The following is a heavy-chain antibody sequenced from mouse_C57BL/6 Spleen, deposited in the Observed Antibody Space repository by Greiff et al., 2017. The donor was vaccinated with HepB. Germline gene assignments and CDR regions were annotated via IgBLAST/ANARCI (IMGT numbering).Heavy chain of an antibody. J-gene: IGHJ4*01. Sequence: VQLQQSGAELVRPGASVKLSCKASGYTFTDYYINWVKQRPGQGLEWIARIYPGSGNTYYNEKFKGKATLTAEKSSSTAYMQLSSLTSEDSAVYFCARNGNYPYAMDYWGQGTSVTVSS. CDR1: GYTFTDYY. D-gene: IGHD2-1*01. CDR2: IYPGSGNT. V-gene: IGHV1-76*01. CDR3: ARNGNYPYAMDY.